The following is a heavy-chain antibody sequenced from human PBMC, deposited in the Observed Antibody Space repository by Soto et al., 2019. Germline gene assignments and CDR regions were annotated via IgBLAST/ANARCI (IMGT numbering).Heavy chain of an antibody. CDR1: GFTFSAYG. V-gene: IGHV3-33*01. CDR2: IWRDGSNI. J-gene: IGHJ4*02. CDR3: ARDLSKGGYFDY. D-gene: IGHD6-13*01. Sequence: ESGGGVVQPGRSLRLSCAVSGFTFSAYGMHWVRQAPGTGLEWVALIWRDGSNIYYSDSVKGRFTISRDNSKNTLYLQMNSLRADDTAVYYCARDLSKGGYFDYWGQGTLVTVSS.